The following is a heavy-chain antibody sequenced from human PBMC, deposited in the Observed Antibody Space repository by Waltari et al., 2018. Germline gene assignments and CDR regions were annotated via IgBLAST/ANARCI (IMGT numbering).Heavy chain of an antibody. V-gene: IGHV4-39*01. Sequence: QLQLQESGPGLVKPSETLSLTCTVSGGSISSSRYYWGWIRQPPGKGLEWIGSIYYSGSTYYNPSLKSRVTLSGETSKNQFSLKVGSVAAADTAWYYCAGGGGGVIQLWRYRPFDYWGQGTLVTVSS. CDR1: GGSISSSRYY. CDR3: AGGGGGVIQLWRYRPFDY. D-gene: IGHD5-18*01. J-gene: IGHJ4*02. CDR2: IYYSGST.